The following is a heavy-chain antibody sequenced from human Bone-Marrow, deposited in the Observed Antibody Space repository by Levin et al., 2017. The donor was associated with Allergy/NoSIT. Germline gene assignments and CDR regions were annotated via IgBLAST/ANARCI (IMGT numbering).Heavy chain of an antibody. CDR2: ISFDGSDT. J-gene: IGHJ6*02. V-gene: IGHV3-30*18. CDR1: EFTFSSYG. D-gene: IGHD3-10*01. Sequence: GGSLRLSCAASEFTFSSYGMHWVRQAPGEGLEWVAVISFDGSDTHYADSVKGRFTISRDDSKNTLYLQMNSLRVEDTAVYYCAKYRYSGSGTYSSRPMDVWGQGTTVTVSS. CDR3: AKYRYSGSGTYSSRPMDV.